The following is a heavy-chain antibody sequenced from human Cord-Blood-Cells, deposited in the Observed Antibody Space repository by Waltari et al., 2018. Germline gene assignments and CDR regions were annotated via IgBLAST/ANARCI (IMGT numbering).Heavy chain of an antibody. J-gene: IGHJ4*02. V-gene: IGHV3-53*01. Sequence: EVQLVESGGGLIQPGGSLRLSCAASGFTVSSNYMSWVRQAPGKGLEWVSVIYSGGSTYYADSVKGRFTISRDNSKNTLYLQMNSLRAEDTAVYYCASPTGDIAAAGTWYFDYWGQGTLVTVSS. CDR3: ASPTGDIAAAGTWYFDY. CDR1: GFTVSSNY. D-gene: IGHD6-13*01. CDR2: IYSGGST.